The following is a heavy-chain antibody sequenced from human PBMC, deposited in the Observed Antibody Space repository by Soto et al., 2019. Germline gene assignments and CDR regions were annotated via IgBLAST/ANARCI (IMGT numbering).Heavy chain of an antibody. J-gene: IGHJ5*02. CDR2: IDPSDSYT. D-gene: IGHD3-9*01. V-gene: IGHV5-10-1*01. Sequence: GESLKISCKGSGYTFSSHYISWVRQLPGKGLEWMGRIDPSDSYTTYSPSFQGHVTIAVDKSISTAYLQWSSLKASDTAMYYCARDYDTLTGSYGYNYFDPWGQGTLVTVSS. CDR3: ARDYDTLTGSYGYNYFDP. CDR1: GYTFSSHY.